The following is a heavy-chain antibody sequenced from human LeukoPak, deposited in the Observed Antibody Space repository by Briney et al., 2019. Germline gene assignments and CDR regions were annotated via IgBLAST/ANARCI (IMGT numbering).Heavy chain of an antibody. J-gene: IGHJ4*02. CDR3: ARGSGGSEYYFDY. D-gene: IGHD1-26*01. CDR1: GFTFSSYW. CDR2: IKQDGSEK. Sequence: GGSLRLSCAASGFTFSSYWMSWVRQAPGKGLEWVANIKQDGSEKYYVDSVKGRFTSSRDNAKNSLYLQMNSLRAEDTAVYYCARGSGGSEYYFDYWGQGTLVTVSS. V-gene: IGHV3-7*04.